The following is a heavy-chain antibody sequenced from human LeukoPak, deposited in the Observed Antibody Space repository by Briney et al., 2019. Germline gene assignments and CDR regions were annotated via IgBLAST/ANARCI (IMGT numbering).Heavy chain of an antibody. V-gene: IGHV3-20*04. CDR2: INWNGGST. CDR3: ARIGYCSSTSCYGYYYYYMDV. Sequence: PGGCLRLSCAASGFTFDDYGMSWVRQAPGKGLEWVSGINWNGGSTGYADSVKGRFTISRDNAKNSLYLQMNSLRAEDTALYYCARIGYCSSTSCYGYYYYYMDVWGKGTTVTVSS. D-gene: IGHD2-2*01. CDR1: GFTFDDYG. J-gene: IGHJ6*03.